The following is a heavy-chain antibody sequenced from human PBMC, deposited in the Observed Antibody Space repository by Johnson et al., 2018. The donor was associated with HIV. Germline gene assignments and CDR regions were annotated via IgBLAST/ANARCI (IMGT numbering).Heavy chain of an antibody. Sequence: QVQLVESGGGVVQPGRSLRLSCAASGFTFSDYYMSWIRQAPGKGLEWVSYISSSGSTIYYADSVKGRFTISRDNAKNSLYLQMNSLTIEDTAVFYCAKTRMGGILDAFDLWCQGTMVIVS. V-gene: IGHV3-11*04. CDR1: GFTFSDYY. D-gene: IGHD3-10*01. J-gene: IGHJ3*01. CDR2: ISSSGSTI. CDR3: AKTRMGGILDAFDL.